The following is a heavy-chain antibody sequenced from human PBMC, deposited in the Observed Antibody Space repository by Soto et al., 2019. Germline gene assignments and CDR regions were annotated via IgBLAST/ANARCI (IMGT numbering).Heavy chain of an antibody. CDR1: GYSISSGNY. V-gene: IGHV4-38-2*01. J-gene: IGHJ6*02. CDR2: RCHSGSA. D-gene: IGHD2-2*01. CDR3: RSSTSSYDECYVDD. Sequence: SESLCLTCAVSGYSISSGNYWSFIQHPRGGVLEWFGSRCHSGSAHYNASLKSRFTISVDTSKNHFSLELSSVTAADTAMYYCRSSTSSYDECYVDDWGQGTMVTVSS.